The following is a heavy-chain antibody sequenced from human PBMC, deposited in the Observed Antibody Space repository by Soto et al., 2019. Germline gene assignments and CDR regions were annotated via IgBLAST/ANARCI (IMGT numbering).Heavy chain of an antibody. D-gene: IGHD2-15*01. CDR1: GFTFSDAW. CDR2: IKSKSDCGTT. CDR3: TTDLRRIAVVVGSTGYFNP. Sequence: GGSLILSCSASGFTFSDAWMRCVLQAPGNGLDGVGRIKSKSDCGTTEYAAPVRGRFTISRDDSKNTLYRQMNSLKTEDTAVYYCTTDLRRIAVVVGSTGYFNPWGQGTPVTVSS. V-gene: IGHV3-15*01. J-gene: IGHJ5*02.